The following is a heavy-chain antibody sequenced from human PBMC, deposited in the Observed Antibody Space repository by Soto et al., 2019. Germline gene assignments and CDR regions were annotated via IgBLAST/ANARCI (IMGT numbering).Heavy chain of an antibody. CDR3: AREGKSAYSPRGDY. CDR2: ISASNGYT. Sequence: QVQLVQSGAEVKEPGASVKVSCRASGYTFVNHGISWVRQAPGRGLEWMGWISASNGYTNYAQRLQGRVTMTRDTSTSTAYMELRSLRSDDTAVYYCAREGKSAYSPRGDYWGQGTLVTVSS. V-gene: IGHV1-18*01. CDR1: GYTFVNHG. J-gene: IGHJ4*02. D-gene: IGHD3-3*01.